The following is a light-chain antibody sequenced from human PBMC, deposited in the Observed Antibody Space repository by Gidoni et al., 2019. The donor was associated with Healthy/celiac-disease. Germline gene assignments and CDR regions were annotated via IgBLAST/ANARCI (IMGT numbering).Light chain of an antibody. Sequence: QSALTQPPSVSGSPGQSVTISCTGTSSDVGGYNYGSWYQQHPGKAPKLMIYDVSKRPSGVPDRCSGSKSGNTASLTISGLQAEDEADYYCCSYAGSYPVVFGGGTKLTVL. V-gene: IGLV2-11*01. J-gene: IGLJ2*01. CDR1: SSDVGGYNY. CDR3: CSYAGSYPVV. CDR2: DVS.